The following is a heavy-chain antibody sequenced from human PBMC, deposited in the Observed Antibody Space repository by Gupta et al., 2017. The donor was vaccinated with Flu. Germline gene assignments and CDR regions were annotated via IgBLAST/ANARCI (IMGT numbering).Heavy chain of an antibody. CDR2: VHSSGTT. J-gene: IGHJ4*02. CDR1: GGSVNVFSYF. Sequence: GGSVNVFSYFWSWIRQLPGAGLAWFGYVHSSGTTYYNPSLRSRLMMAIDKSKTELSLELAFVTAAATAMYYFARRGTYFIDFWVQGSMVTV. D-gene: IGHD1-7*01. CDR3: ARRGTYFIDF. V-gene: IGHV4-31*02.